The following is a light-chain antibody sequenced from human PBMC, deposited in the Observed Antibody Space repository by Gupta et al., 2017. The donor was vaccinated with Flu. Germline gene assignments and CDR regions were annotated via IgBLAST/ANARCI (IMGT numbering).Light chain of an antibody. CDR3: CSYGGSKF. CDR1: SSDVGGYNY. CDR2: EVN. Sequence: QSDLPQPPSPSGSPGQSVTISCTGTSSDVGGYNYVSWYQQHPGKAPKLIIYEVNKRPSGVPDRFSGSKSGNTASLTVSGRLAEDEADYYCCSYGGSKFFGGGTKLTVL. J-gene: IGLJ2*01. V-gene: IGLV2-8*01.